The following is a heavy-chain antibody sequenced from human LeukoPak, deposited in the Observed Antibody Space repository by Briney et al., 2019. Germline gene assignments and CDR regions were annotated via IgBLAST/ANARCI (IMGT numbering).Heavy chain of an antibody. CDR1: GFTFSIYE. V-gene: IGHV3-69-1*01. J-gene: IGHJ4*02. CDR2: ITGSGTI. D-gene: IGHD5-18*01. Sequence: PGGSLRLSCAASGFTFSIYEMNWVRQAPGKGLEWVSYITGSGTIYYADSVKGRFTISRDNDRNSLYLQMNSLRVEDTAVYYCARSARDSEYTNMDSWGQGTLVTVSS. CDR3: ARSARDSEYTNMDS.